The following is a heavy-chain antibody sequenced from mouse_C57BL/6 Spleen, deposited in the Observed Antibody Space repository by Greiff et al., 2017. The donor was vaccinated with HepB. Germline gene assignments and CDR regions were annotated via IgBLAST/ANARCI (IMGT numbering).Heavy chain of an antibody. CDR1: GFTFSDYY. CDR3: ARGAKAMDY. Sequence: EVNVVESEGGLVQPGSSMKLSCTASGFTFSDYYMAWVRQVPEKGLEWVANINYDGSSTYYLDSLKSRFIISRDNAKNILYLQMSSLKSEDTATYYCARGAKAMDYWGQGTSVTVSS. J-gene: IGHJ4*01. V-gene: IGHV5-16*01. CDR2: INYDGSST.